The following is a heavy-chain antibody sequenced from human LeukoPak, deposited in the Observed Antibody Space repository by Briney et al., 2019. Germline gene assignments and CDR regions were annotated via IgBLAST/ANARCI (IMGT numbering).Heavy chain of an antibody. D-gene: IGHD6-13*01. CDR1: GFTFRSYW. J-gene: IGHJ5*02. Sequence: GGSLRLSCAASGFTFRSYWMHWVRQAPGKGLVWVSRINSDGISTSYADSVKGRFTISRDNSKNTLYLQMNSLRAEDTAVYYCAKVMWGAAAGKGNWFDPWGQGTLVTVSS. CDR2: INSDGIST. CDR3: AKVMWGAAAGKGNWFDP. V-gene: IGHV3-74*01.